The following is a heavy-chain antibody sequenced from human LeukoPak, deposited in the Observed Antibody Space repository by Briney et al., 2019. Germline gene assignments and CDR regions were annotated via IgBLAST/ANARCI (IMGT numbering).Heavy chain of an antibody. CDR3: ARAQDRSITIFGVVADY. J-gene: IGHJ4*02. V-gene: IGHV1-18*01. Sequence: ASVKVSCKASGYTFTSYGISWVRQAPGQGREWMGWISAYNGNTNYAQKLQGRVTMTTDTYTSTAYMELRSLRSDDTAVYYCARAQDRSITIFGVVADYWGQGTLVTVSS. CDR2: ISAYNGNT. CDR1: GYTFTSYG. D-gene: IGHD3-3*01.